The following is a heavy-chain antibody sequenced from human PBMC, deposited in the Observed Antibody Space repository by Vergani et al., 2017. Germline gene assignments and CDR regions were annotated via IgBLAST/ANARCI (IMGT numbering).Heavy chain of an antibody. CDR2: IYHSGST. Sequence: QVQLQQWGAGLLKPSETLSLTCAVYGGSFSGYYWSWIRQPPGKGLEWIGEIYHSGSTNYNPSLKSRVTISVDTSKNQFSLKLSSVTAADTAVYYCAREGSLKSPYYYYYYGMDVWGQGTTVTVSS. J-gene: IGHJ6*02. CDR3: AREGSLKSPYYYYYYGMDV. CDR1: GGSFSGYY. V-gene: IGHV4-34*01.